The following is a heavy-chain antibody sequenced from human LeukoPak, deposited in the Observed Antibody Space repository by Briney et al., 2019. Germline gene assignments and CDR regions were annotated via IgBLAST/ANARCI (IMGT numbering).Heavy chain of an antibody. Sequence: GASVKVSCKASGYTFTGYYMHWVRQAPGQGLEWMGWINTNTGNPTYAQGFTGRFVFSLDTSVSTAYLQISSLKAEDTAVYYCARAGSSGWYVVDCWGQGTLVTVSS. V-gene: IGHV7-4-1*02. D-gene: IGHD6-19*01. CDR2: INTNTGNP. CDR1: GYTFTGYY. J-gene: IGHJ4*02. CDR3: ARAGSSGWYVVDC.